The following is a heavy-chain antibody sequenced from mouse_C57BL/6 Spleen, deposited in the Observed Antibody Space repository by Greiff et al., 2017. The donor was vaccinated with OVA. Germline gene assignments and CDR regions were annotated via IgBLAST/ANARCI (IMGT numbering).Heavy chain of an antibody. Sequence: VKLMESGPGLVQPSQSLSITCTVSGFSLTSYGVHWVRQSPGKGLEWLGVIWSGGSTDYNAAFISRLSISKDNSKSQVFFKMNSLQADDTAIYYCARNVYDPDYYAMDYWGQGTSVTVSS. CDR3: ARNVYDPDYYAMDY. CDR1: GFSLTSYG. D-gene: IGHD2-3*01. V-gene: IGHV2-2*01. CDR2: IWSGGST. J-gene: IGHJ4*01.